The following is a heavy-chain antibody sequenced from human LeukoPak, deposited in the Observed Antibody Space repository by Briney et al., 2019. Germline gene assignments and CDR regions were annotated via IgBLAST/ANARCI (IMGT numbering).Heavy chain of an antibody. CDR1: GGSISSYY. V-gene: IGHV4-59*01. D-gene: IGHD6-13*01. J-gene: IGHJ4*02. Sequence: PSETLSLTCTVSGGSISSYYWSWTRQPPGKGLEWIGYIYYSGSTNYNPSLKSRVTISVDTSKNQFSLKLSSVTAADTAVYYCARSLIAAAQFDYWGQGTLVTVSS. CDR2: IYYSGST. CDR3: ARSLIAAAQFDY.